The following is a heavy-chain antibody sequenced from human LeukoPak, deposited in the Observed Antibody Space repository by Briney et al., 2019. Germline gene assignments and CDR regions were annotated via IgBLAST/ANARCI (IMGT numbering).Heavy chain of an antibody. D-gene: IGHD2-15*01. Sequence: SETLSLTCTVSGGSISSYYWSRIRQPPGKGLEWIGYIYYSGSTNYNPSLKSRVTISVDTSKNQFSLKLSSVTAADTAVYYCARWGGYCSGGSCYLAAFDIWGQGTMVTVSS. CDR2: IYYSGST. CDR1: GGSISSYY. V-gene: IGHV4-59*01. CDR3: ARWGGYCSGGSCYLAAFDI. J-gene: IGHJ3*02.